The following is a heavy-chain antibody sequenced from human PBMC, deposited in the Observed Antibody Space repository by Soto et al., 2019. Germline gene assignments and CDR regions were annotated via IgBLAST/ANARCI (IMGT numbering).Heavy chain of an antibody. V-gene: IGHV5-10-1*01. Sequence: PGESLKISCKGSGYSFTSYWISWVRQMPGKGLEWMGRIDPSDSYTNYSPSFQGHVTISADKSISTAYLQWSSLKASDTAMYYCARLGCSGDSCHVYYYNGMDVWGQGTPVTVSS. J-gene: IGHJ6*02. D-gene: IGHD2-15*01. CDR2: IDPSDSYT. CDR1: GYSFTSYW. CDR3: ARLGCSGDSCHVYYYNGMDV.